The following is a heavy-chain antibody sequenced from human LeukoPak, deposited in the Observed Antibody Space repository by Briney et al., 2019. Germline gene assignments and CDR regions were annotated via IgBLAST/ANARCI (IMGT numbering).Heavy chain of an antibody. J-gene: IGHJ3*02. CDR1: GYTFTSYY. CDR2: INSSGGST. Sequence: VASVKVSCKASGYTFTSYYMHWVRQAPGQGLEWMGIINSSGGSTSYAQKFQGRVTMTRDMSTSTVYMELSSLRSEDTAVYYCARDPGSYCDSSAQMSGGAFDIWGQGTMVTVSS. D-gene: IGHD3-22*01. CDR3: ARDPGSYCDSSAQMSGGAFDI. V-gene: IGHV1-46*01.